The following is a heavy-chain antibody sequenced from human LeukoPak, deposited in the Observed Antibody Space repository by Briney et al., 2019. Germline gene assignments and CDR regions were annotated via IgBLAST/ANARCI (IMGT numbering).Heavy chain of an antibody. CDR2: ISTSSTYI. CDR1: DFTLRNYS. CDR3: TRDASGSSIGIIDL. J-gene: IGHJ4*02. V-gene: IGHV3-21*01. Sequence: GGSLRLSCAASDFTLRNYSMHWVGQAPGKGLEWVSYISTSSTYIYYADSVKGRFSISRDNAQNSLYLHIDTLRAEDTAVYYWTRDASGSSIGIIDLWGQGTLVTVSS. D-gene: IGHD1-26*01.